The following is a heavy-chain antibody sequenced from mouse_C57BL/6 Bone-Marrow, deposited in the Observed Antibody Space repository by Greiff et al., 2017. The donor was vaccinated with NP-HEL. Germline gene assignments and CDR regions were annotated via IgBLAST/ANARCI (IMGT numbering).Heavy chain of an antibody. CDR2: IRSKSNNYAT. Sequence: GGGLVQPKGSLKLSCAASGFSFNTYAMNWVRQAPGKGLEWVARIRSKSNNYATYYADSVKDRFTISRDDSESMLYLQMNNLKTEDTAMYYCVRQTTNWCFDVWGTGTTVTVSS. J-gene: IGHJ1*03. V-gene: IGHV10-1*01. CDR1: GFSFNTYA. CDR3: VRQTTNWCFDV.